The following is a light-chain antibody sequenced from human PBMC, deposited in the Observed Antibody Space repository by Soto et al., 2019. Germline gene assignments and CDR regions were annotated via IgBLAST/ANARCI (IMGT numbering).Light chain of an antibody. J-gene: IGKJ1*01. V-gene: IGKV3-11*01. Sequence: GGRATLTSRASQSASLSLAWYPQKPGQAHRLLIYDASKRASGFPARFSGSGSGTDFTLTISSLEPEDFAVYYCQERTGWPPWTFGQGTKVDIK. CDR2: DAS. CDR3: QERTGWPPWT. CDR1: QSASLS.